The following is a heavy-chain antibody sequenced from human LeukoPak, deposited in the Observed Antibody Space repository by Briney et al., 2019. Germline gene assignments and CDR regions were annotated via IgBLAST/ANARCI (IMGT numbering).Heavy chain of an antibody. CDR1: GGSISSYY. Sequence: PSETLSPTCTVSGGSISSYYWSWIRQPPGKGLEWIGYIYYSGSTNHNPSLKSRVTISVDTSKNQFSLKLSSVTAADTAVYYWARLGLGSFGAPHAFDIWGQGTMVTVSS. CDR2: IYYSGST. CDR3: ARLGLGSFGAPHAFDI. D-gene: IGHD2-15*01. V-gene: IGHV4-59*12. J-gene: IGHJ3*02.